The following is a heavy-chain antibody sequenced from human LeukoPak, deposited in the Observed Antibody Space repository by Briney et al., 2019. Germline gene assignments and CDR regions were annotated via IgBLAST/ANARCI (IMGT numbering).Heavy chain of an antibody. D-gene: IGHD1-7*01. J-gene: IGHJ3*01. V-gene: IGHV3-23*01. CDR1: GFTFSSYA. Sequence: PGGSLRLSCAASGFTFSSYAMSWVRQAPGKGLEWVSAISGSGGSTYYADSVKGRFTISRDNSKNTLYLQMNSLRAEDTAVYYCAKVRRWNYVNPSDYWGQGTMVTVSS. CDR3: AKVRRWNYVNPSDY. CDR2: ISGSGGST.